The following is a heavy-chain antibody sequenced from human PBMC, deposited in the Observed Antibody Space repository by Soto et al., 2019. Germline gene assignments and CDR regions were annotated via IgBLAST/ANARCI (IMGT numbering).Heavy chain of an antibody. Sequence: SETLSLTCTVSGGSISSSSYYWGWIRQPPGKGLEWIGSIYYSGSTNYNTSIKSRVTISVDTSKNQFSLKLSSVTAADTAVYYCARKYGSGALWWFDPWGQGTLVTVSS. V-gene: IGHV4-39*01. CDR3: ARKYGSGALWWFDP. CDR2: IYYSGST. D-gene: IGHD3-10*01. J-gene: IGHJ5*02. CDR1: GGSISSSSYY.